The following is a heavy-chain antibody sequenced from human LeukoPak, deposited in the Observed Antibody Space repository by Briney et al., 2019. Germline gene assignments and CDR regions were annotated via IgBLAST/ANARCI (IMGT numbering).Heavy chain of an antibody. D-gene: IGHD6-19*01. Sequence: PGGSLRLSCAASGFTFSSYAMHWVRQAPGKGLEWVAVISYDGSNKYYADSVKGRFTISRDNSKNTLYLQMNSLRAEDTAVYYCARDWNVEQWLGYFDYWGQGTLVTVSS. V-gene: IGHV3-30-3*01. J-gene: IGHJ4*02. CDR1: GFTFSSYA. CDR3: ARDWNVEQWLGYFDY. CDR2: ISYDGSNK.